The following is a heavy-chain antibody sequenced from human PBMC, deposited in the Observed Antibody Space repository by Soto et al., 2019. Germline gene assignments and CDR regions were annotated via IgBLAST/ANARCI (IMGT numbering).Heavy chain of an antibody. CDR1: GFTFKGAW. CDR2: VKSKVNGETI. Sequence: EVQLVESGGGLVESGGSLRLSCAASGFTFKGAWMNWVRQGPGKGLEWVGRVKSKVNGETIHYAAPVQGRFTISRDDSRNTVYLQMNRLGTEDTAMYYCSADLPDWGAYAFDYWGQGARVTVSS. CDR3: SADLPDWGAYAFDY. J-gene: IGHJ4*02. V-gene: IGHV3-15*07. D-gene: IGHD3-16*01.